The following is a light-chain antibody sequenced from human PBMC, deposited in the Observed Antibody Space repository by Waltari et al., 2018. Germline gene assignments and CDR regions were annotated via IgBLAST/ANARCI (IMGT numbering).Light chain of an antibody. Sequence: QSALTQPASVPGPPGQSITISCSGSASDMGAFQSVSWYQPVPDTAPKLILSDVSNRPSVMSNRISGSKSGNTSSLTISGLHTEDEGDFYCASYTTANTLVFGTGTSVTVL. V-gene: IGLV2-14*01. CDR3: ASYTTANTLV. CDR2: DVS. J-gene: IGLJ1*01. CDR1: ASDMGAFQS.